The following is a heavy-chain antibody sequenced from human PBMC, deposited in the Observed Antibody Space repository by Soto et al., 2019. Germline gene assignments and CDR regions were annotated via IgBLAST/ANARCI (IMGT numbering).Heavy chain of an antibody. J-gene: IGHJ4*02. D-gene: IGHD3-22*01. V-gene: IGHV3-64*04. CDR1: GFTFSIYA. CDR2: ITSNGGYT. CDR3: ARGAYYYDSSGLSY. Sequence: GGSLRLSCAASGFTFSIYAMHWVRQAPGKGLECVSAITSNGGYTDYSSSVKGRFTISRDNAKNSLYLQMNSLRAEDTAVYYCARGAYYYDSSGLSYWGQGTLVTVSS.